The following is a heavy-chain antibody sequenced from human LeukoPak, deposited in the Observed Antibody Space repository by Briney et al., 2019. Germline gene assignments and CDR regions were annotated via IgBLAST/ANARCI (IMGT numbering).Heavy chain of an antibody. CDR1: EFTFSLYA. J-gene: IGHJ4*02. CDR2: INDVSADI. D-gene: IGHD1-14*01. CDR3: ARDTYQPGRIDS. Sequence: GGSLRLSCAASEFTFSLYAMNWVRQAPGEGLEWISYINDVSADIHYADSVKGRFTISRDNAKNTLYLQMSSLRAEDTAVYYCARDTYQPGRIDSWGRGTLVIVSS. V-gene: IGHV3-21*05.